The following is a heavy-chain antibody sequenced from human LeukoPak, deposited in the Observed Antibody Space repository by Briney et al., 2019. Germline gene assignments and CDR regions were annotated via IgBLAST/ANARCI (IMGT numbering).Heavy chain of an antibody. V-gene: IGHV4-59*08. CDR3: ARQGCSSTSCQAGARWFDP. D-gene: IGHD2-2*01. CDR2: IYYSGST. Sequence: SETLSLTCTVSGGSISSYYWSWIRQPPGKGLEWIGYIYYSGSTNYNPSLKSRVTISVDTSKNQFSLKLSSVTAADTAVYYCARQGCSSTSCQAGARWFDPWGQGTLVTVSS. CDR1: GGSISSYY. J-gene: IGHJ5*02.